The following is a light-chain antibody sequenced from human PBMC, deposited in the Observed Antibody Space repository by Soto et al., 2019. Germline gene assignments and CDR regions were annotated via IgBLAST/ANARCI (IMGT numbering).Light chain of an antibody. CDR2: KSS. CDR3: QQRSNWLIT. V-gene: IGKV1-5*03. J-gene: IGKJ5*01. Sequence: DIQMTQSPSTLSASVGDRVIITCRASQSISHWLACYQQKPGKAPKLLIYKSSTLQSGVPSRFSGSGSGTDFTLTISSLEPEDFAVYYCQQRSNWLITFGQGTRLEIK. CDR1: QSISHW.